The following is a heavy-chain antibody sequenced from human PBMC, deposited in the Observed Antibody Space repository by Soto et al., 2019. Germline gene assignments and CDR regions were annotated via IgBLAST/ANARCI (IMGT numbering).Heavy chain of an antibody. Sequence: EVQLLESGGGLVQPGGSLRLSCAASGFTFSSYAMSWVRQAPGKGLEWVSAISGSGGSTYYADSVKGRFTISRDNSKNTLYLQMNSLRAEDTAVYYCAKDAKASGSYASSYYYYYGMDVWGQGTTVTVSS. CDR3: AKDAKASGSYASSYYYYYGMDV. J-gene: IGHJ6*02. V-gene: IGHV3-23*01. CDR2: ISGSGGST. CDR1: GFTFSSYA. D-gene: IGHD1-26*01.